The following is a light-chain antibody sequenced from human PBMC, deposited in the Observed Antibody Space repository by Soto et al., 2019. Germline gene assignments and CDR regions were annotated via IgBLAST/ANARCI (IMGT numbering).Light chain of an antibody. Sequence: EIVLTQSPGTLSLSPGERATLSCRASQSVSSIYLAWYQQKPGQAPRLLIYGASSRATGIPDRFSGSGSGTDFTLPISRLEPADFAVYYCQQHCRTFGQGTKVEIK. CDR3: QQHCRT. V-gene: IGKV3-20*01. CDR2: GAS. J-gene: IGKJ1*01. CDR1: QSVSSIY.